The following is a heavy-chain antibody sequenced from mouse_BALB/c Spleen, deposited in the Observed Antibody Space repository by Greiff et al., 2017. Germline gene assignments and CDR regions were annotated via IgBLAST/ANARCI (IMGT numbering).Heavy chain of an antibody. CDR1: GFAFSSYD. CDR2: ISSGGGST. J-gene: IGHJ4*01. CDR3: ARHEDN. V-gene: IGHV5-12-1*01. Sequence: EVQRVESGGGLVKPGGSLKLSCAASGFAFSSYDMCWVRQTPEKRLEWVAYISSGGGSTYYPDTVKGRFTISRDNAKNTLYLQMSSLKSEDTAMYYCARHEDNWGQGTSVTVSS.